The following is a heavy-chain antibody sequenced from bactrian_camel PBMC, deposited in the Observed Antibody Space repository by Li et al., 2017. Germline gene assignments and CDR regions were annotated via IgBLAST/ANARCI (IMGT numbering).Heavy chain of an antibody. Sequence: QVQLVESGGGSVQVGGSLRLSCVASGDTIGRYCMGWFRQAPEKEREGVAVRNTRGDSAYYSDSVKGRFTVSQDNAQNTVYLQMNSLNPEDTAMYYCAAAREYCSSILYFRHSFYHIWGQGTQVTVS. CDR1: GDTIGRYC. CDR2: RNTRGDSA. V-gene: IGHV3S1*01. CDR3: AAAREYCSSILYFRHSFYHI. J-gene: IGHJ4*01. D-gene: IGHD6*01.